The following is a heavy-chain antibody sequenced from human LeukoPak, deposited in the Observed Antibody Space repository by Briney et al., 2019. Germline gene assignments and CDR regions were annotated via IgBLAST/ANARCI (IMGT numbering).Heavy chain of an antibody. J-gene: IGHJ4*02. CDR3: TAELVK. Sequence: VASVKVSCKASGYTFTDYALHWVRQAPGQRPEWMGWINPDNNSTKYSQNFQGRLFLTRDTSASKAYMELRGLRSQDTAVYYCTAELVKWGQGTLVTVSP. CDR2: INPDNNST. D-gene: IGHD2-8*02. V-gene: IGHV1-3*01. CDR1: GYTFTDYA.